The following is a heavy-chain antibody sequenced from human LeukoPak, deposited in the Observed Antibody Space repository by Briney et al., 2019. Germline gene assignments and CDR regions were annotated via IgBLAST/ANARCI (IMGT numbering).Heavy chain of an antibody. V-gene: IGHV3-30*18. Sequence: GGSLRLSCAASGFTFRNYGFHWVRQAPGKGPEWVAIISYDGSSIYYADSVRGRFTISRDNSKNTLYMQMNSLRAEDTAVYYCAKDLGEVRYAFDIWGQGTMVTVSS. CDR1: GFTFRNYG. D-gene: IGHD3-16*01. CDR2: ISYDGSSI. J-gene: IGHJ3*02. CDR3: AKDLGEVRYAFDI.